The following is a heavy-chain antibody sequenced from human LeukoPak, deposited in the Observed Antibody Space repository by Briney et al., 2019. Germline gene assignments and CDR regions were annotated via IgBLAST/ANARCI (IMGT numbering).Heavy chain of an antibody. J-gene: IGHJ4*02. CDR3: ARSTVTPPTD. D-gene: IGHD4-11*01. V-gene: IGHV4-59*01. Sequence: SETLSLTCTVSGGSISSYYWSWIRQPPGKGLEWIGYIYYSGSTNYNPSLKSRVTISVDTSKNQFSLKLSSVTAADTAVYYCARSTVTPPTDWGQGTLVTVSS. CDR1: GGSISSYY. CDR2: IYYSGST.